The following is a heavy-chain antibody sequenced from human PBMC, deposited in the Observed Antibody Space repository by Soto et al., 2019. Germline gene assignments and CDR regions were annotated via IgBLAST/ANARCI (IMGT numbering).Heavy chain of an antibody. Sequence: ASVTVSCKPSVYTFTNYCMHWVGQAPGQGLEWMGIINPSGGSTSYAQKFQGRVTMTRDTSTSTVYMELSSMRSEDTAVYYCARSRGYYDSSGYLGSPYYYCCMDVWGQGTTVTVSS. V-gene: IGHV1-46*01. CDR3: ARSRGYYDSSGYLGSPYYYCCMDV. D-gene: IGHD3-22*01. J-gene: IGHJ6*02. CDR1: VYTFTNYC. CDR2: INPSGGST.